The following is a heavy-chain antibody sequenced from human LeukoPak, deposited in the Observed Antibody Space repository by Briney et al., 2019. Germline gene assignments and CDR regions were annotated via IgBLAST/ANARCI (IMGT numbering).Heavy chain of an antibody. CDR1: GGSISSYY. D-gene: IGHD6-13*01. CDR3: ARVSAAAGTIGTYYYGMDV. CDR2: IYYSGST. Sequence: SETLSLTCTVSGGSISSYYWSWIRQPPGKGLEWIGYIYYSGSTNYNPSLKSRVTISVDTSKNQFSLKLSSVTAADTAVYYCARVSAAAGTIGTYYYGMDVWGQGTTVTVSS. J-gene: IGHJ6*02. V-gene: IGHV4-59*01.